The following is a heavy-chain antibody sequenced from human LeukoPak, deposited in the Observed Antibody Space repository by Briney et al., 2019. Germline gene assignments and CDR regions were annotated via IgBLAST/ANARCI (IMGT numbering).Heavy chain of an antibody. D-gene: IGHD2-2*01. CDR1: GFTFSSYS. V-gene: IGHV3-21*01. CDR2: ISSSSSYI. CDR3: ARDGLGYYSSTSCLNWFDP. J-gene: IGHJ5*02. Sequence: RSGGSLRLSCAASGFTFSSYSMNWVRQAPGKGLEWVSSISSSSSYIYYADSVKGRFTISRDNAKNSLYLQMNSLRAEDTAVYYCARDGLGYYSSTSCLNWFDPWGQGTLVTVS.